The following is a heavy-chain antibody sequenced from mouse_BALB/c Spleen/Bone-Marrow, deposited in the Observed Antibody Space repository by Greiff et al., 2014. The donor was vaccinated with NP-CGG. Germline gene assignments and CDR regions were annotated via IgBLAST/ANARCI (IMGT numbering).Heavy chain of an antibody. D-gene: IGHD2-4*01. CDR3: ARINDYDRGAWFAY. V-gene: IGHV1-20*02. CDR2: INPSNGDT. Sequence: VQLKESGPELVKPGASVKISCKASGYSFTGYFMNWVMQSHGKSLEWIGRINPSNGDTFYNQKFKDKATLTIDKSSSTAHMELLSLASEDSAVYYFARINDYDRGAWFAYWGQGTLVTVSA. J-gene: IGHJ3*01. CDR1: GYSFTGYF.